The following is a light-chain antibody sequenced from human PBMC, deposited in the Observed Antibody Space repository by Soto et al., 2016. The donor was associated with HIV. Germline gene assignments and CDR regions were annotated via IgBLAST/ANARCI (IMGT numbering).Light chain of an antibody. J-gene: IGKJ3*01. CDR3: MQALQKP. V-gene: IGKV2-28*01. CDR1: QSLLHSNGYNY. CDR2: LGS. Sequence: DIVMTQSPLSLPVTPGEPASISCRSSQSLLHSNGYNYLDWYLQKPGQSPQLLIYLGSNRASGVPDRFSGSGSGTDFTLKISRVEAEDVGVYYCMQALQKPFGPGTKVD.